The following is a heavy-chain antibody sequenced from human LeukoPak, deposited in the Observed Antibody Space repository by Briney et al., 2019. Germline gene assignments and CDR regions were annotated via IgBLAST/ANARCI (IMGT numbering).Heavy chain of an antibody. D-gene: IGHD6-13*01. J-gene: IGHJ4*02. CDR3: ARIRIAAAGPVDY. CDR1: GGSISSGGYY. CDR2: IYHSGST. Sequence: PSETLSLTCTVSGGSISSGGYYWSWIRQPPGKGLEWIGYIYHSGSTYYNPSLKSRVTISVDRSKNQFSLKLSSVTAADTAVYYCARIRIAAAGPVDYWGQGTLVTVSS. V-gene: IGHV4-30-2*01.